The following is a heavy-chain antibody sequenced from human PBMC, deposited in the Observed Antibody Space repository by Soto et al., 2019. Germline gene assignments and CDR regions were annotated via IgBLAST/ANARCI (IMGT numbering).Heavy chain of an antibody. CDR2: IYYSGNT. Sequence: QVQLQESRAGLVKPSETLSLTCTVSGGSISSYYWSWIRQSPGKGLEWIAYIYYSGNTNYNPSLKSRVTISIDTSRNQFSLKLRSVTAADTAVYYCARERTYCSSTTCTYYFDYWGQGTLVTVSS. CDR1: GGSISSYY. J-gene: IGHJ4*02. CDR3: ARERTYCSSTTCTYYFDY. D-gene: IGHD2-2*01. V-gene: IGHV4-59*01.